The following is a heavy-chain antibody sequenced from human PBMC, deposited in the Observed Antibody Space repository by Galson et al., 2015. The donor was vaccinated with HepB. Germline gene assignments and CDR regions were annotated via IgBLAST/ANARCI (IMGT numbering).Heavy chain of an antibody. CDR2: INPNSGGT. V-gene: IGHV1-2*04. Sequence: SVKVSCKASGYTFTGYYMHWVRQAPGQGLEWMGWINPNSGGTNSAQKFQGWVTMTRDTSISTAYMELSRLRSDDTAVYYCARDLSVGGGGAYYYYGMDVWGQGTTVTVSS. CDR1: GYTFTGYY. CDR3: ARDLSVGGGGAYYYYGMDV. J-gene: IGHJ6*02. D-gene: IGHD2-15*01.